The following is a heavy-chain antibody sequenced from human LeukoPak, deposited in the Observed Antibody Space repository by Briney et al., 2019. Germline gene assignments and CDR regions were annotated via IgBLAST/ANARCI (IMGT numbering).Heavy chain of an antibody. CDR3: ARAGHYDSSGYPFDY. CDR1: GGSISSGGYA. Sequence: PSETLSLTCAVSGGSISSGGYAWSWIRQPPGKGLEWIGYIYHSGSTYYNPSLKSRVTISVDRSKNQFSLKLSSVTAADTAVYYCARAGHYDSSGYPFDYWGQGTLVTVSS. CDR2: IYHSGST. V-gene: IGHV4-30-2*01. J-gene: IGHJ4*02. D-gene: IGHD3-22*01.